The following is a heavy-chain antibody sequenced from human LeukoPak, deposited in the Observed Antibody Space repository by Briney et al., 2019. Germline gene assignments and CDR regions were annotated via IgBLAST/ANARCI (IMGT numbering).Heavy chain of an antibody. J-gene: IGHJ3*02. CDR1: GGSISSYY. D-gene: IGHD1-1*01. CDR2: IYYSGST. Sequence: SETLSLTCTVSGGSISSYYWSWIRQPPEKGLEWIGYIYYSGSTNYNPSLKSRVTISVDTSKNQFSLKLSSVTAADTAVYYCARRRMSLEAFDIWGQGTMVTVSS. CDR3: ARRRMSLEAFDI. V-gene: IGHV4-59*08.